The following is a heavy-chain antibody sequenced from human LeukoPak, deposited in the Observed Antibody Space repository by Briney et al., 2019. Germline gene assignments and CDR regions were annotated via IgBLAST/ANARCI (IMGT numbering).Heavy chain of an antibody. CDR2: IIPIFGTA. V-gene: IGHV1-69*05. CDR1: GGTFSSYA. Sequence: AASVKVSCKASGGTFSSYAISWVRQAPGQGLEWMGGIIPIFGTANYAQKFQGRVTITTDESTSTAYMELSSLRSEDTAVYYCALVVATTGHFDYWAQGTLVTVSS. J-gene: IGHJ4*02. CDR3: ALVVATTGHFDY. D-gene: IGHD5-12*01.